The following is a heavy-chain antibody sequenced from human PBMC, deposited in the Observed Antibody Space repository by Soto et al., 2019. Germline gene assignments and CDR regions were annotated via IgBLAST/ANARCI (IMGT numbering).Heavy chain of an antibody. J-gene: IGHJ4*02. CDR2: ISESSTTI. CDR1: GFTFSRYS. CDR3: ARDYYDSSGYYTFDY. V-gene: IGHV3-48*02. Sequence: EVQLVDSGGGLVQPGGSLRLSCAASGFTFSRYSMNWVRQAPGKGLEWVSYISESSTTIYYADSVKGRFTISRDNAKTSLYLQMNSLRDEDTAVYYCARDYYDSSGYYTFDYWGQGTLVTVSS. D-gene: IGHD3-22*01.